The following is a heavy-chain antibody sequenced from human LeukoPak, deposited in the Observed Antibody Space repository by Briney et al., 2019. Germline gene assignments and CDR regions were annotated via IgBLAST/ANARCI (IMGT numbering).Heavy chain of an antibody. Sequence: SSVKVSCNASGGTFSSYANSWDRQGHGQGHEWTGGIIPIFGTATYEQKFQGRVTITTDESTSTAYMELSSLRSEYTALYYCARETMYSSSWYESFWVDPFDQGTLVNVAS. J-gene: IGHJ5*02. CDR2: IIPIFGTA. V-gene: IGHV1-69*05. CDR1: GGTFSSYA. D-gene: IGHD6-13*01. CDR3: ARETMYSSSWYESFWVDP.